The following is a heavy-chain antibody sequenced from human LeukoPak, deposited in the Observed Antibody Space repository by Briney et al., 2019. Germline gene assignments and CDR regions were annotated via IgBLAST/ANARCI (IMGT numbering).Heavy chain of an antibody. V-gene: IGHV1-69*06. CDR3: ARVRDGYNHNWFDP. CDR2: IIPIFGTA. Sequence: ASVKVSCKASGYTFTGYYMHWVRQAPGQGLEWMGGIIPIFGTANYAQKFQGRVTITADKSTSTAYMELSSLRSEDTAVYYCARVRDGYNHNWFDPWGQGTLVTVSS. CDR1: GYTFTGYY. J-gene: IGHJ5*02. D-gene: IGHD5-24*01.